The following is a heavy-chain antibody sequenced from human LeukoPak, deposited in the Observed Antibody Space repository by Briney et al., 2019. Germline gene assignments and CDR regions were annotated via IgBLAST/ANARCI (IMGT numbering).Heavy chain of an antibody. CDR2: IDWDDDK. V-gene: IGHV2-70*11. CDR1: GFSLSTRGMC. CDR3: ARLLVRGVITQDLDY. Sequence: SGPTPVNPTQTLTLTCSFSGFSLSTRGMCVSWIRQPPGKALEWLARIDWDDDKYYSTSLKTRLTISKDLSKNQVILTMTNMDPVDTGTYYCARLLVRGVITQDLDYWGQGTLVTVSS. J-gene: IGHJ4*02. D-gene: IGHD3-10*01.